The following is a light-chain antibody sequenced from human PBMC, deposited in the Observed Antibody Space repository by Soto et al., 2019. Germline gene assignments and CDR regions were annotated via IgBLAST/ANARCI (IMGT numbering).Light chain of an antibody. CDR1: QSISNW. CDR3: QHYNSYSEA. Sequence: DIQMTQSPSTLPASVGDRVTITCRASQSISNWLAWYQQTPGTAPKVLIYHASNLQSGVPSRFSGSGSGTEFTLTISSLQPDDFATYYCQHYNSYSEAFGQGTKVDIK. CDR2: HAS. V-gene: IGKV1-5*01. J-gene: IGKJ1*01.